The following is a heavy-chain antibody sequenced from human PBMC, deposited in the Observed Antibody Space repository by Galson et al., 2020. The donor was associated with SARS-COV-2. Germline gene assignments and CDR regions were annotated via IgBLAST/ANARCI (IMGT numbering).Heavy chain of an antibody. CDR1: GYTLTELS. CDR3: ATGSPWGRDNWFDP. D-gene: IGHD7-27*01. J-gene: IGHJ5*02. V-gene: IGHV1-24*01. Sequence: ASVTVSCKVSGYTLTELSMHWVRQAPGKGIEWMGGFDPEDGETIYAQKFQGRVTMTEDTSTDTAYMELSSLSSEDTAVYYCATGSPWGRDNWFDPWGQGTLVTVSS. CDR2: FDPEDGET.